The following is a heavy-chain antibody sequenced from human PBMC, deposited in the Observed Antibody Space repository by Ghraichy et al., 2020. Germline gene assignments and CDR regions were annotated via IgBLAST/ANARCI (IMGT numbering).Heavy chain of an antibody. CDR1: GYTLTELS. V-gene: IGHV1-24*01. J-gene: IGHJ4*02. CDR3: ATDLWDPEPFDY. D-gene: IGHD2/OR15-2a*01. Sequence: ASVKVSCKVSGYTLTELSMHWVRQAPGKGLEWMGGFDPEDGETIYAQKFQGRVTMTEDTSTDTAYMELSSLRSEDTAVYYCATDLWDPEPFDYWGQGTLVTVSS. CDR2: FDPEDGET.